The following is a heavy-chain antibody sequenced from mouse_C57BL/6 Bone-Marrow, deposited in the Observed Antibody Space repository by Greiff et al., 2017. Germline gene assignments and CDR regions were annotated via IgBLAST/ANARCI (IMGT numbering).Heavy chain of an antibody. Sequence: VKLQQSGAELMKPGASVKLSCKATGYTFTGYWIEWVKQRPGHGLEWIGEILPGSGSTNYNEKFKGKATFTADTSSNTAYMQLSSLTTEDSAIYYCARPIYYYGSSYYFDYWGQGTTLTVSS. D-gene: IGHD1-1*01. CDR3: ARPIYYYGSSYYFDY. V-gene: IGHV1-9*01. CDR1: GYTFTGYW. CDR2: ILPGSGST. J-gene: IGHJ2*01.